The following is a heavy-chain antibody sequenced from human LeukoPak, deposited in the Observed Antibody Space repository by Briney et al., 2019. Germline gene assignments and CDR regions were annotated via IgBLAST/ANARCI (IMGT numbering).Heavy chain of an antibody. Sequence: GASVTVSCKASGGTFSSYAISWVRQAPGQGLEWMGGIIPIFGTANYAQKFQGRVTNTADESTSTAYMELSSLRSEDTAVYYCARESHVRDYDYFDYWGQGTLVPVSS. J-gene: IGHJ4*02. D-gene: IGHD5-12*01. CDR1: GGTFSSYA. CDR3: ARESHVRDYDYFDY. CDR2: IIPIFGTA. V-gene: IGHV1-69*13.